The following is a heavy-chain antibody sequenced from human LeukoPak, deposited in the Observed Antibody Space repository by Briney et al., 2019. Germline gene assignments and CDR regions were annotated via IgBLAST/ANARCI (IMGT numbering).Heavy chain of an antibody. CDR3: ASDGSNRY. CDR1: GFTFSNYG. CDR2: IRYDGSNK. V-gene: IGHV3-30*02. D-gene: IGHD2/OR15-2a*01. J-gene: IGHJ4*02. Sequence: GGSLRLSCAASGFTFSNYGIHWVRQAPGKGLEWVAFIRYDGSNKYYADSVKGRFTISRDNSKNTLYLQMNSLRAEDTAVYFCASDGSNRYWGQGTLVTVSS.